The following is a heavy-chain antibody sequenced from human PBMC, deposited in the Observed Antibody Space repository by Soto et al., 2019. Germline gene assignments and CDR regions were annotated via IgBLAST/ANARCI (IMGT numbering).Heavy chain of an antibody. CDR2: ISYDGSNK. D-gene: IGHD6-19*01. V-gene: IGHV3-30*18. Sequence: QVQLVESGGGVVQPGRSLRLSCAASGFTFSSYGMHWVRQAPGKGLEWVAVISYDGSNKYYADSVKGRFTISRDNSKNTLYLQMNSLRAEDTAVYYCAKGEAYSSGWYDESPNWFDPWGQGTLVTVSS. CDR3: AKGEAYSSGWYDESPNWFDP. CDR1: GFTFSSYG. J-gene: IGHJ5*02.